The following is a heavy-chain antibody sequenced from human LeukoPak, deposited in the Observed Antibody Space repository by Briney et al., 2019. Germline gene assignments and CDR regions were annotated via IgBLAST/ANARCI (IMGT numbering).Heavy chain of an antibody. CDR1: GFTFDVYT. CDR2: ISWDGGST. J-gene: IGHJ4*02. D-gene: IGHD3-10*01. Sequence: GGSLRLSCAASGFTFDVYTMHWVRQAPGKVLEWVSLISWDGGSTYYADSVKGRFTISRDNSKNSLYLQMNSLRTEGTALYYCARGDFDYWGQGTLVTVSS. CDR3: ARGDFDY. V-gene: IGHV3-43*01.